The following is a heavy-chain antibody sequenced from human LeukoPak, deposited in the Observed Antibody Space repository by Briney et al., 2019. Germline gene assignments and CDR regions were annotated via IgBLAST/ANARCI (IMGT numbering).Heavy chain of an antibody. J-gene: IGHJ3*02. D-gene: IGHD2-15*01. CDR1: GGSISSSSYY. Sequence: TLSLTCTVSGGSISSSSYYWGWIRQPAGKGLEWIGRIYTSGSTNYNPSLKSRVTISVDTSKNQFSLKLSSVTAADTAVYYCARDAPQIVAFDIWGQGTMVTVSS. CDR2: IYTSGST. V-gene: IGHV4-61*02. CDR3: ARDAPQIVAFDI.